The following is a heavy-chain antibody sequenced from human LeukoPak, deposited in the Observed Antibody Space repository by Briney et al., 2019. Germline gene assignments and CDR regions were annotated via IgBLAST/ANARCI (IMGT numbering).Heavy chain of an antibody. CDR2: IIPMFGTA. J-gene: IGHJ5*02. D-gene: IGHD5-18*01. CDR1: GGTFSSYA. V-gene: IGHV1-69*05. CDR3: ARSVTAYDNWFDP. Sequence: SVKVSCRASGGTFSSYAISWMRQAPGQGLEWMGGIIPMFGTATYAQKFQGRVTMTRDTSTSTVYMELSSLRSEDTAVYYCARSVTAYDNWFDPWGQGTLVTVSS.